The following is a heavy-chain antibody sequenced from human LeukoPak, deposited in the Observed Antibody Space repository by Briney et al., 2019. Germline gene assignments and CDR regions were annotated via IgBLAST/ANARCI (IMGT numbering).Heavy chain of an antibody. V-gene: IGHV3-7*05. J-gene: IGHJ3*02. CDR3: TTAPSAIDI. CDR2: INQDGSAK. CDR1: GFLFSNSW. Sequence: GGSLRLSCADSGFLFSNSWMAWVRQAPGRGLEWLANINQDGSAKTCVDSVKGRFTISRDNAKNSLYLQMNSLKTEDTAVYYCTTAPSAIDIWGQGTMVTVSS.